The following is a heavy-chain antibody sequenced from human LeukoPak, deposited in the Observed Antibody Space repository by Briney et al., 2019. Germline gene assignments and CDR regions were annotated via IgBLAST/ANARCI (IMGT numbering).Heavy chain of an antibody. Sequence: GGSLRLSCAASGFTFNIDEMNWVRQAPGKGLEWISYISNSGSAMSYADSVKGRFTISRDNTKNSLYLQMNSLRTEDTAVYYCARIARHLAAANDYWGQGTVVTVSS. V-gene: IGHV3-48*03. CDR3: ARIARHLAAANDY. D-gene: IGHD6-13*01. CDR1: GFTFNIDE. J-gene: IGHJ4*02. CDR2: ISNSGSAM.